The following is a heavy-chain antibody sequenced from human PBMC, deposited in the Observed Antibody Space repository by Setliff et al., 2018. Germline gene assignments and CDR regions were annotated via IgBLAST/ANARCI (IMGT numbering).Heavy chain of an antibody. V-gene: IGHV3-30*02. J-gene: IGHJ4*02. CDR2: ILYDGSNK. Sequence: GGSLRLSCAASGFTFSSYGMHWVRQAPGKGLEWVAFILYDGSNKYCADSVKGRFTISRDDSKKTLYLQMNSLRAEDTAVYYCAKRGDSSSWLEYWGQGTLVTVSS. CDR3: AKRGDSSSWLEY. D-gene: IGHD6-13*01. CDR1: GFTFSSYG.